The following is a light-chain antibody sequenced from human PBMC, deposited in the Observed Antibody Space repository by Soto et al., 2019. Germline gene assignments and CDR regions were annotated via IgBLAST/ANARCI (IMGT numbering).Light chain of an antibody. J-gene: IGKJ5*01. V-gene: IGKV3-11*01. CDR3: QQRSNRPLT. Sequence: VLTQSPGTLSLSPGERAPLSCSASQSVSGYLAWYQQQPGQAPRLLIYDTSIRARSIPARFSGSGAGTDVTPTISSLDPEDFAVYYCQQRSNRPLTFGQGTRLEIK. CDR1: QSVSGY. CDR2: DTS.